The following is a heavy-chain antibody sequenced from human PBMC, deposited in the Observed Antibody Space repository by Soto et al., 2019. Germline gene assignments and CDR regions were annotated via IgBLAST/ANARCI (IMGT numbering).Heavy chain of an antibody. J-gene: IGHJ4*02. D-gene: IGHD6-19*01. V-gene: IGHV4-59*01. Sequence: SETLSLTCTVSGGSISSYYWSWIRQPPGKGLEWIGYIYYSGSTNYNPSLKSRVTISVDTSKNQFSLKLSSVTAADTAVYYCARDSSGFLDYWGQGTLVTVSS. CDR3: ARDSSGFLDY. CDR2: IYYSGST. CDR1: GGSISSYY.